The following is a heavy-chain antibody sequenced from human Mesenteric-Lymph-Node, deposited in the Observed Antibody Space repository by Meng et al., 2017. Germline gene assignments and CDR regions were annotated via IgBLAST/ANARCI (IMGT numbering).Heavy chain of an antibody. Sequence: GGSLRLSCAASGFTFSSYGMHWVRQAPGKGLEWVAVIWYDGSNKYYADSVKGRFTISRDNSKNTLYLQMNSLRAEDTAVYYCARALWFGELLHEYYFDYWGQGTLVTVSS. J-gene: IGHJ4*02. CDR2: IWYDGSNK. CDR1: GFTFSSYG. D-gene: IGHD3-10*01. CDR3: ARALWFGELLHEYYFDY. V-gene: IGHV3-33*01.